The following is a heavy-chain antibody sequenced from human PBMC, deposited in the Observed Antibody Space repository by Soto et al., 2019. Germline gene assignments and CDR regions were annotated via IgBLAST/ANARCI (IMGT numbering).Heavy chain of an antibody. CDR1: GLTFSDYY. J-gene: IGHJ6*02. V-gene: IGHV3-11*05. CDR2: ITHRGDYT. Sequence: QVQLVESGGGLVKPGGSLRLSCAASGLTFSDYYMSWIRQAPGKGLEWVSYITHRGDYTKYAASVQGRFTISRDIAQSSLYLRMNSLRAEVPAVYYCARGLDGIGAWGQGTTVIVTS. CDR3: ARGLDGIGA. D-gene: IGHD4-17*01.